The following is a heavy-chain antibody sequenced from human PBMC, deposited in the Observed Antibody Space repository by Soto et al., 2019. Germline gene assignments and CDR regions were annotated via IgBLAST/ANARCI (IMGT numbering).Heavy chain of an antibody. CDR2: IKSKTDGGRT. CDR3: STIAAGYYYGMDV. CDR1: GFTFSNAW. D-gene: IGHD6-13*01. V-gene: IGHV3-15*07. J-gene: IGHJ6*02. Sequence: GSLRLSCVASGFTFSNAWMNWVRQAPGKGLEWVGRIKSKTDGGRTDYAAPVKGRFTISRDDSKNTLYLQMNTLKTEDTAVYYCSTIAAGYYYGMDVWGQGTTVTVSS.